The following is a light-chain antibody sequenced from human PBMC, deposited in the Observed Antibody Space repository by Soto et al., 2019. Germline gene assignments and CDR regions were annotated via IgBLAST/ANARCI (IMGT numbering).Light chain of an antibody. CDR1: QSISGW. CDR2: DAS. Sequence: DIQRTQSPSTLSASVGDRVTITCRASQSISGWLAWYQQQPGKAPNLLIYDASSLESGVPSRFSGSGSGTDFTLTIRSLEPEEFAVDYCQHRSNRLTGGGGTKVEIK. CDR3: QHRSNRLT. V-gene: IGKV1-5*01. J-gene: IGKJ4*01.